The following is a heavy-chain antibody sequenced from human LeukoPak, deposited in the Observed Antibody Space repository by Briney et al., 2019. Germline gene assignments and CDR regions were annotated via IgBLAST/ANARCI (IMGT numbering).Heavy chain of an antibody. V-gene: IGHV4-39*01. CDR1: GGSISSSSYY. Sequence: SETLSLTCTVSGGSISSSSYYWGWIRQPPGKGLEWIGSIYYSGSSYYNPSLKSRVTISVDTSKNQFSLKLSSVTAADTAVYYCARRSAAQGWFDPWGQGTLVTVSS. CDR3: ARRSAAQGWFDP. CDR2: IYYSGSS. D-gene: IGHD6-13*01. J-gene: IGHJ5*02.